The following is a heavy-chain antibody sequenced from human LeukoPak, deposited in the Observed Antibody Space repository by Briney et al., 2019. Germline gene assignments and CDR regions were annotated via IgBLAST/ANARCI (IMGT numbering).Heavy chain of an antibody. J-gene: IGHJ6*03. Sequence: ASVKVSCKASGYSFTSYYMHWVRQAPGQGLEWMGWISAYNGNTNYAQKVQGRVTMTTDTSTSTAYMELRSLRSDDTAVYYCARTNPYLTTYYYYMDVWGKGTMVTISS. CDR3: ARTNPYLTTYYYYMDV. CDR2: ISAYNGNT. D-gene: IGHD1-1*01. V-gene: IGHV1-18*04. CDR1: GYSFTSYY.